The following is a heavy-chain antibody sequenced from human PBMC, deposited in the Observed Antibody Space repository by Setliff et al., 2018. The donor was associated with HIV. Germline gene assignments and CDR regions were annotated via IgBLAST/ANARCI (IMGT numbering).Heavy chain of an antibody. CDR1: GYTFLNSG. CDR2: ISAYNGNT. CDR3: ARGYCGGGICYSPNWLDP. D-gene: IGHD2-15*01. J-gene: IGHJ5*02. Sequence: ASVKVSCKSSGYTFLNSGVTWVRQAPGQGLEWMGWISAYNGNTKYAKNFQDRLTLTTDTSTGTAYMTLTSLTSNDTAVYYCARGYCGGGICYSPNWLDPWGQGTLVTVSS. V-gene: IGHV1-18*01.